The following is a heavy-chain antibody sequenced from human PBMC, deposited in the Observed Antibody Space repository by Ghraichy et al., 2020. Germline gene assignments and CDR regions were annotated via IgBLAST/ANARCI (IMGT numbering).Heavy chain of an antibody. CDR3: ARHLHLLQLVDPLYYFHY. V-gene: IGHV4-39*01. CDR2: IFYTGST. Sequence: GSLSLTCTVSSGSISSSSYFWAWIRQPPGRGLEWIGSIFYTGSTYYNPSLKSRVTISVDTSKNQFSLKLSSVTAADTAVYYCARHLHLLQLVDPLYYFHYCGKGPLVTVSS. J-gene: IGHJ4*02. D-gene: IGHD1-1*01. CDR1: SGSISSSSYF.